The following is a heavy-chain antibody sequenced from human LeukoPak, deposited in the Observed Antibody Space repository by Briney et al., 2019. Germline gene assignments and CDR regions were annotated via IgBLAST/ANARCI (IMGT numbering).Heavy chain of an antibody. J-gene: IGHJ4*02. D-gene: IGHD1-7*01. Sequence: SETLSLTCAVYGGSFSGYYWSWIRQPPGKGLEWIGEINQSGTTNYNPSLKSRVTISVDTSKNQFSLNLNSLTAADTAVYSCAGGRWSGTTSTPFDYWGQGTLVTVSS. CDR1: GGSFSGYY. CDR2: INQSGTT. V-gene: IGHV4-34*01. CDR3: AGGRWSGTTSTPFDY.